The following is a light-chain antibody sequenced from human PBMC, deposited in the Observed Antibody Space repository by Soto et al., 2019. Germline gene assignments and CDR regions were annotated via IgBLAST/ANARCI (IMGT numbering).Light chain of an antibody. CDR2: GVS. CDR3: SSYTSDWGV. V-gene: IGLV2-14*01. J-gene: IGLJ1*01. CDR1: RSDIGSYNY. Sequence: ASVSGSPGQSITISCSGTRSDIGSYNYVAWYQQFPGKTPKILIYGVSTRPSGVSNRFSGSKSGNTASLTISGLQAEDEADYYCSSYTSDWGVFGTGTKVTVL.